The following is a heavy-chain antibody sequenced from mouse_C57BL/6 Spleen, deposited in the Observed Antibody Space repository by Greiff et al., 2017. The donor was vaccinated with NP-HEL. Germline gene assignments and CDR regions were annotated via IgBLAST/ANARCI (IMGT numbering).Heavy chain of an antibody. CDR3: ARSRDYDYYAMDY. CDR2: IDPANGNT. D-gene: IGHD2-4*01. CDR1: GFNIKNTY. J-gene: IGHJ4*01. Sequence: SVAELVRPGASVKLSCTASGFNIKNTYMHWVKQRPEQGLEWIGRIDPANGNTKYAPTFQGKATITADTSSNTAYLQLSSLTSEDTAIYYCARSRDYDYYAMDYWGQGTSVTVSS. V-gene: IGHV14-3*01.